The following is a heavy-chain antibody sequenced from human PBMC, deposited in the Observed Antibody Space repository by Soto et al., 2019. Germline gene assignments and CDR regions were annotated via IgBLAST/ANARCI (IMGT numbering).Heavy chain of an antibody. CDR3: AGFGELKNAFDI. CDR2: IYYSGST. Sequence: PSETLSLTCTVSGGSISSYCWSWIRQPPGKGLEWIGYIYYSGSTNYNPSLKSRVTISVDTSKNQFSLKLSSVTAADTAVYYCAGFGELKNAFDIWGQGTMVTVSS. D-gene: IGHD3-10*01. J-gene: IGHJ3*02. CDR1: GGSISSYC. V-gene: IGHV4-59*01.